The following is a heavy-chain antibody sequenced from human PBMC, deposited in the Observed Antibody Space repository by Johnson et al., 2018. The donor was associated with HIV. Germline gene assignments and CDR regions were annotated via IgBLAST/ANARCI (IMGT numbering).Heavy chain of an antibody. CDR1: GFTFSSYG. D-gene: IGHD3-9*01. Sequence: QVQLVESGGGVVQPGGSLRLSCAASGFTFSSYGMHWVRQAPGKGLEWVAFIRYDGSNKYYADSVKGRFTISRDNSKNTLYLQMTSLRAEDTAVYYCAKVHMYYDILTGYGAFDIWGQGTMVTVSS. CDR2: IRYDGSNK. V-gene: IGHV3-30*02. J-gene: IGHJ3*02. CDR3: AKVHMYYDILTGYGAFDI.